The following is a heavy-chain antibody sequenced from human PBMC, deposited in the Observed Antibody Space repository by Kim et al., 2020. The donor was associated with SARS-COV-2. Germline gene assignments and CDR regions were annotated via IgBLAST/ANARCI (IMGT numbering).Heavy chain of an antibody. V-gene: IGHV4-39*07. CDR1: GGSISSSSYY. Sequence: SETLSLTCTVSGGSISSSSYYWGWIRQPPGKGLEWIGSIYYSGSTYYNPSLKSRVTISVDTSKNQFSLKLSSVTAADTAVYYCARVLYSGYDPNGMDVWGQGTTVTVSS. CDR3: ARVLYSGYDPNGMDV. J-gene: IGHJ6*02. D-gene: IGHD5-12*01. CDR2: IYYSGST.